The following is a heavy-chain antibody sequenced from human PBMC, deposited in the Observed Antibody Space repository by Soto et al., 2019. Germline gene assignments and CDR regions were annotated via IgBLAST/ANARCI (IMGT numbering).Heavy chain of an antibody. CDR1: GFTFSSYG. D-gene: IGHD6-19*01. CDR2: ISYDGSNK. V-gene: IGHV3-30*18. Sequence: GGSLRLSCAASGFTFSSYGMHWVRQAPGKGLEWVAVISYDGSNKYYADSAKGRFTISRDNSKNTLYLQMNSLRAEDTAVYYCAKDAYGYSSGWSLTDYWGQGTLVTVSS. J-gene: IGHJ4*02. CDR3: AKDAYGYSSGWSLTDY.